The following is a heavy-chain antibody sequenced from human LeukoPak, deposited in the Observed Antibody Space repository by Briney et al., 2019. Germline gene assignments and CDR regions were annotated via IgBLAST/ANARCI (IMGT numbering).Heavy chain of an antibody. Sequence: SETLSLTCAVYGGSFSGYYWSWLRQPPGKGLEWTGQINHSGSTNYNPSLTSRVTISVDTSKNQFSLKLSSVTAADTAVYYCASGDCSGGSCYSYFDYWGQGTLVTVSS. D-gene: IGHD2-15*01. CDR3: ASGDCSGGSCYSYFDY. J-gene: IGHJ4*02. V-gene: IGHV4-34*01. CDR1: GGSFSGYY. CDR2: INHSGST.